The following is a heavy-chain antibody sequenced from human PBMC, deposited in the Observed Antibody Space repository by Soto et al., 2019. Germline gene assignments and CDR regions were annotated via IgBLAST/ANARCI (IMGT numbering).Heavy chain of an antibody. Sequence: ASVKVSCKASGYTFTSYGISWVRQAPGQGLEWMGWISAYNGNTNYAQKLQGRVTISRDNSKNTLYLQMGSLRDEDMAVYYCARRDGSGSFPHYGMDVWGQGTTVTVSS. CDR3: ARRDGSGSFPHYGMDV. CDR2: ISAYNGNT. J-gene: IGHJ6*02. V-gene: IGHV1-18*03. CDR1: GYTFTSYG. D-gene: IGHD3-10*01.